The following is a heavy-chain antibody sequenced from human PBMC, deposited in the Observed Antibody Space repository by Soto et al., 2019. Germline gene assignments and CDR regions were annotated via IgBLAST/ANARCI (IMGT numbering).Heavy chain of an antibody. CDR2: ISYDGSNK. J-gene: IGHJ4*02. CDR3: AKSPLTGTTALFDY. Sequence: WGSLRLSCAASGFTFRSYGMHLVRQAPGKGLEWVAVISYDGSNKYYADSVKGRFTISRDNSKNTLYLQMNSLRAEDTAVYYCAKSPLTGTTALFDYWGQGTLVTVSS. V-gene: IGHV3-30*18. CDR1: GFTFRSYG. D-gene: IGHD1-7*01.